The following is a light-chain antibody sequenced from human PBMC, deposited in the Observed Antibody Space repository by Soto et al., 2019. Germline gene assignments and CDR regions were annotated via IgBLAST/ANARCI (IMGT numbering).Light chain of an antibody. CDR1: QGISSY. CDR2: TAS. CDR3: QQRHSSPIT. Sequence: DIQLTQSPSFLSASVGDGITISCRASQGISSYLAWYQQKPGKAPKLLIHTASTLQSGVPSRFSGSRAGAEFAPTLSSLQPEDFATYYCQQRHSSPITFGQGTRLEIK. J-gene: IGKJ5*01. V-gene: IGKV1-9*01.